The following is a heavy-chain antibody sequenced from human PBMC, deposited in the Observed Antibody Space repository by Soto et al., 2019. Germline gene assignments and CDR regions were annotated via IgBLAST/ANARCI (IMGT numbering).Heavy chain of an antibody. CDR1: GFTFSSYA. V-gene: IGHV3-23*01. J-gene: IGHJ6*03. D-gene: IGHD3-3*01. CDR3: AKLTGEGTYYDFWSGYYYYYYYYMDV. CDR2: ISGSGGSK. Sequence: EVQLLESGGGLVQPGGSLRLSCAASGFTFSSYAMRWVRQAPGKGLEWVSAISGSGGSKYYADSVKGRFTISRDNYKNSMYLQMDSLRDEDTAVYYCAKLTGEGTYYDFWSGYYYYYYYYMDVWGKGTTVTVSS.